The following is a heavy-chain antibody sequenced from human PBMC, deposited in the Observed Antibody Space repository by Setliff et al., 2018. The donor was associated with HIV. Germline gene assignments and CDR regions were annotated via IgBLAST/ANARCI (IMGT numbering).Heavy chain of an antibody. CDR3: ARHRDPPGTCWIFYYYYMDL. V-gene: IGHV4-39*01. J-gene: IGHJ6*03. Sequence: TSETLSLTCTVSGGSISSGSYYWSWIRQPPGKGLEWIGSIYYSGSTSYNPSLSSRLTISVDTSKNQVSLMLSSVTAADTGVYYFARHRDPPGTCWIFYYYYMDLWGGGTTVTVSS. D-gene: IGHD2-2*03. CDR1: GGSISSGSYY. CDR2: IYYSGST.